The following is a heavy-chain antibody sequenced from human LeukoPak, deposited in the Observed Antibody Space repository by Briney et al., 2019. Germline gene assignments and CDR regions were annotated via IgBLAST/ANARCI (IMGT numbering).Heavy chain of an antibody. D-gene: IGHD3-16*01. Sequence: GGSLRLSCAASGFTFDDYAMHWVRKAPGKGLEWVSGISWNSGSIGYADSVKGRFTISRDNAKNSLYLQMNSLRAEDTALYYCAKDIGGTDYWGQGTLVTVSS. CDR2: ISWNSGSI. CDR3: AKDIGGTDY. V-gene: IGHV3-9*01. CDR1: GFTFDDYA. J-gene: IGHJ4*02.